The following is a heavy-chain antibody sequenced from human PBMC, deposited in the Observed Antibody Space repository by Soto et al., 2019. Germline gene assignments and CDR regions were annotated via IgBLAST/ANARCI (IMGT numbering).Heavy chain of an antibody. J-gene: IGHJ5*02. CDR1: GFPFSHYW. V-gene: IGHV3-74*01. D-gene: IGHD3-16*01. CDR2: INPAGTIT. CDR3: TRDTFGLRDT. Sequence: MQMVESGGGSVQPGGSLRLSCAASGFPFSHYWMHWVRQTPGKGLVWVSRINPAGTITNYADSVEGRFTISRDNADSALFLQMNRLSAEDTAIYYCTRDTFGLRDTSGQGPLVNVSS.